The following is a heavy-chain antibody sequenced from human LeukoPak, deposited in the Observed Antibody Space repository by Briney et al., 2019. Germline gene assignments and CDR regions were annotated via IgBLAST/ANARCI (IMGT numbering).Heavy chain of an antibody. J-gene: IGHJ4*02. Sequence: SETLSLTCTVSGGSIFNYYWSWIRQPPGKGLEWIGCIYYSGTTNYNPSLKSRVTISVDTPKNQFSLKLSSVTAADTAVYYCARGAWTSGTSPHFDYWGQGTLVTVFS. D-gene: IGHD3-10*01. V-gene: IGHV4-59*01. CDR1: GGSIFNYY. CDR3: ARGAWTSGTSPHFDY. CDR2: IYYSGTT.